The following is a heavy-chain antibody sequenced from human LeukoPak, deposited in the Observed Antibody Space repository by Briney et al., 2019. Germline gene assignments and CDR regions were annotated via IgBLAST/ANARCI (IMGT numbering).Heavy chain of an antibody. CDR1: GFTFSTYN. Sequence: PGGSLRLSCAASGFTFSTYNMNWVRQAPGKGLEWVSYISSSSSTIYYADSVKGRFTISRDNAKNSLYLQMNSLRAEDMAVYYCARAFRDVIFDSWGQGTLVTVSS. CDR2: ISSSSSTI. CDR3: ARAFRDVIFDS. J-gene: IGHJ4*02. V-gene: IGHV3-48*04. D-gene: IGHD5-24*01.